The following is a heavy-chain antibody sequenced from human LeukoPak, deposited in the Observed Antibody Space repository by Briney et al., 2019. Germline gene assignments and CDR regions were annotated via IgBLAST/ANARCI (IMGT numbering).Heavy chain of an antibody. Sequence: ASVKVSCKASGYTFTSYDINWVRQATGQGLKWMGWMNPNSGNTGYAQKFQGRVTMTTDTSTSTAYMELRSLRSDDTAVYYCARDYYDSSGYSYGFDYWGQGTLVTVSS. CDR1: GYTFTSYD. CDR3: ARDYYDSSGYSYGFDY. CDR2: MNPNSGNT. J-gene: IGHJ4*02. V-gene: IGHV1-8*01. D-gene: IGHD3-22*01.